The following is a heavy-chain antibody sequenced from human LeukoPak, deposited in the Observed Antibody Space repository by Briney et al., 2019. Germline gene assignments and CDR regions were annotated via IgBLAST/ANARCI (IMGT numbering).Heavy chain of an antibody. CDR1: GYTFTGYF. V-gene: IGHV1-2*02. D-gene: IGHD1-26*01. Sequence: ASVKVSCKTSGYTFTGYFMHWVRQAPGQGLEWMGWMNPNSGGTNYAQKFQGRVTMTRDTSISTAYMELTDLTSDGTAVYYCAQRTDGGTYSEGWGQGTLVTVSS. CDR2: MNPNSGGT. J-gene: IGHJ4*02. CDR3: AQRTDGGTYSEG.